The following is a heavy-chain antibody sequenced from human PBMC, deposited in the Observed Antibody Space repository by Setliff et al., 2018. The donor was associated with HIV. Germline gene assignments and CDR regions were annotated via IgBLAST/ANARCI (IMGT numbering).Heavy chain of an antibody. CDR2: NGIINGAK. D-gene: IGHD3-9*01. V-gene: IGHV3-48*01. Sequence: GGSLRLSCAASGFTFSSYSMNWVRQAPGKGLEWISYNGIINGAKHYADSMEGRFTISRDDAKNSLYLQMDSLRAEDTAVYYRVRDRDWAFDYWGQGILVTVSS. J-gene: IGHJ4*02. CDR3: VRDRDWAFDY. CDR1: GFTFSSYS.